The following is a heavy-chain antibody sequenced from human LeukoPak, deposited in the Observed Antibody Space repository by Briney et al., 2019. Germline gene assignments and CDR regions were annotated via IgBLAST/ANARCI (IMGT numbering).Heavy chain of an antibody. CDR1: GFTSSSYA. Sequence: GGSLRLSCAASGFTSSSYAMHWVRQAPGKGLEWVAVISYDGSNKYYADSVKGRFTISRDNSKNTLYLQMNSLRAEDTAVYYCARDAGYNFDYWGQGTLVTVSS. J-gene: IGHJ4*02. CDR2: ISYDGSNK. V-gene: IGHV3-30-3*01. D-gene: IGHD5-24*01. CDR3: ARDAGYNFDY.